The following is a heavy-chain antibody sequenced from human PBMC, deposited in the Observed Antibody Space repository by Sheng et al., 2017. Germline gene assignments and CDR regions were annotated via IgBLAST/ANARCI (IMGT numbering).Heavy chain of an antibody. V-gene: IGHV1-24*01. CDR1: GYTLTEFS. CDR3: SNRSRHRLWFGDEGS. D-gene: IGHD3-10*01. CDR2: FDLEDVKT. J-gene: IGHJ3*01. Sequence: QVQLVQSGAEVKKPGASVKVSCKVSGYTLTEFSIHWVRQAPGQGLEWMGGFDLEDVKTVYAQRFQGRLTMTEDTSTDTAYMDLSSLRSEDTAVYYCSNRSRHRLWFGDEGSWGQGT.